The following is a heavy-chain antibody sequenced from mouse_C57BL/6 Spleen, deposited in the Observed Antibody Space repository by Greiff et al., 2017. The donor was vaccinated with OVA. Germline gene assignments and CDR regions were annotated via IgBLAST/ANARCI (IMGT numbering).Heavy chain of an antibody. V-gene: IGHV1-22*01. D-gene: IGHD1-1*01. Sequence: VQLKQSGPELVKPGASVKMSCKASGYTFTDYNMHWVKQSHGKSLEWIGYINPNNGGTSYNQKFKGKATLTVNKSSSTAYMELRSLTSEDSAVYYCARGGITTVVGGYWGQGTTLTVSS. CDR3: ARGGITTVVGGY. J-gene: IGHJ2*01. CDR1: GYTFTDYN. CDR2: INPNNGGT.